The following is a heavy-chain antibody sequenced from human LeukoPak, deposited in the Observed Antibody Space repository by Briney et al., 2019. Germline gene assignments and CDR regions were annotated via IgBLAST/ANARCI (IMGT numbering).Heavy chain of an antibody. CDR2: IYHSGST. D-gene: IGHD3-3*01. V-gene: IGHV4-4*02. J-gene: IGHJ4*02. Sequence: SETLSLTCAVSGGSISNENWWGWVRQPPGKGLEWIGEIYHSGSTNYIPSLKSRVTISVDKSKNQFSLKLTSVTAADTAVYYCARYDFLYYFDYWGQGTLVTVSS. CDR1: GGSISNENW. CDR3: ARYDFLYYFDY.